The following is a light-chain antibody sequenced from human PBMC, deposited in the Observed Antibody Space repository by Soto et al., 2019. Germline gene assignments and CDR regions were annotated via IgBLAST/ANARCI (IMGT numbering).Light chain of an antibody. CDR3: QQYNNWQRT. CDR1: QSVSSN. J-gene: IGKJ1*01. V-gene: IGKV3-15*01. CDR2: GAS. Sequence: EIVMTQSPATLSGSPGERATLSCRASQSVSSNLAWYQQKPGQAPRLLIYGASTRATGIPARFSGSGSATEFTLTISSLQSEDFAVYHCQQYNNWQRTFGQGTKVEIK.